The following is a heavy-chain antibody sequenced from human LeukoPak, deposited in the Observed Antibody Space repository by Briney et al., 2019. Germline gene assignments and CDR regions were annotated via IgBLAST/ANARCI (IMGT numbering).Heavy chain of an antibody. V-gene: IGHV4-34*01. J-gene: IGHJ4*02. D-gene: IGHD3-9*01. CDR1: GGSFSGYY. CDR2: INHSGST. CDR3: ARGIVLRYFDWLLQHFDY. Sequence: SETVSLTCAVYGGSFSGYYWSWIRQPPGKGLEWIGEINHSGSTNYNPSLKRRVTISVDTSKNQFSLKLSSVTAAATAVYYCARGIVLRYFDWLLQHFDYWGQGALVTVSS.